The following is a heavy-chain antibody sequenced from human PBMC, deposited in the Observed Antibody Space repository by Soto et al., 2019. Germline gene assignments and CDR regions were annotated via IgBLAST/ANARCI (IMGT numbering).Heavy chain of an antibody. CDR3: AKEGHWGGDSLGGIYYYYGMDV. D-gene: IGHD3-16*01. CDR1: GFTFSSYG. CDR2: ISYDGSNK. J-gene: IGHJ6*02. V-gene: IGHV3-30*18. Sequence: GGSLRLSCAASGFTFSSYGMHWVRQAPGKGLEWVAVISYDGSNKYYADSVKGRFTISRDNSKNTLYLQMNSLRAEDTAVYYCAKEGHWGGDSLGGIYYYYGMDVWGQGTTVTVSS.